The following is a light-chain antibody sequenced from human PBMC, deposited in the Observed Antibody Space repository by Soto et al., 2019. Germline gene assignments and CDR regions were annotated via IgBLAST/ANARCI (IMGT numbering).Light chain of an antibody. Sequence: EIVMTQSPATLSVSPGERATLSCRASQSVSSNLAWYQQKPGQAPRLLIYGASTRATDIPARFSGSGSGTEFTLTISSLQSEDFEVYYCQQYKNWPETFGQGTKVEFK. CDR3: QQYKNWPET. CDR2: GAS. J-gene: IGKJ1*01. V-gene: IGKV3-15*01. CDR1: QSVSSN.